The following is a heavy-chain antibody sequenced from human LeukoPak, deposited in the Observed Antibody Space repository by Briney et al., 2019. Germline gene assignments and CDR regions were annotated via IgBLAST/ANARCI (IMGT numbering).Heavy chain of an antibody. CDR1: GFTFSSYS. J-gene: IGHJ3*02. V-gene: IGHV3-21*01. Sequence: GGSLRLSCAASGFTFSSYSMNWVRQAPGKGLEWVSSISSSSSYIYYADSVKGRFTISRDNSKNTLYLQMSSLRAEDTAVYYCARGGVLYQLPDAFDIWGQGTMVTVSS. CDR3: ARGGVLYQLPDAFDI. CDR2: ISSSSSYI. D-gene: IGHD2-2*01.